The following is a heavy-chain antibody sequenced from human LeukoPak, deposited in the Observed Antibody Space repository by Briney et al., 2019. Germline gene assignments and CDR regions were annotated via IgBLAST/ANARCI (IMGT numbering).Heavy chain of an antibody. D-gene: IGHD2-15*01. CDR2: ISDSDGGT. CDR1: GFTFSSYG. CDR3: AKDRYCSGGSCSLEYGH. J-gene: IGHJ4*02. V-gene: IGHV3-23*01. Sequence: GGSLRLSCAASGFTFSSYGMTWVRQAPGKGLEWVSGISDSDGGTYYADSVKGRFTVSRDNSKNTLYLQMNSLRAEDTAVYYCAKDRYCSGGSCSLEYGHWGQGTLVTVSS.